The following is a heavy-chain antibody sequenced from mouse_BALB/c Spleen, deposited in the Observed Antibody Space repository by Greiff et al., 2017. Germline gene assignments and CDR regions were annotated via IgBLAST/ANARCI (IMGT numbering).Heavy chain of an antibody. CDR3: AKNHDYDPYYAMDY. J-gene: IGHJ4*01. Sequence: QVQLQQSGPSLVQPSQSLSITCTVSGFSLTSYGVHWVRQSPGKGLEWLGVIWRGGSTDYNAAFMSRLSITKDNSKSQVFFKMNSLQADDTAIYYCAKNHDYDPYYAMDYWGQGTSVTVSS. D-gene: IGHD2-4*01. CDR2: IWRGGST. V-gene: IGHV2-5-1*01. CDR1: GFSLTSYG.